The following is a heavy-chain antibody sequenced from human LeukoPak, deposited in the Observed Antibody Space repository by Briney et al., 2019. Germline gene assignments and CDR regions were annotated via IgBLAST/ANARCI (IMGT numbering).Heavy chain of an antibody. CDR1: GFTFRNHF. D-gene: IGHD4-17*01. CDR3: AKDLSYYGY. J-gene: IGHJ4*02. V-gene: IGHV3-30*18. Sequence: GGSLRLSCVASGFTFRNHFMHWVRQAPGKGLEWVAFMSPDGRSISYIDSVKGRFTISRDNSNNTLYLQMNSLRAEDTAVYYCAKDLSYYGYWGQGTLVTVSS. CDR2: MSPDGRSI.